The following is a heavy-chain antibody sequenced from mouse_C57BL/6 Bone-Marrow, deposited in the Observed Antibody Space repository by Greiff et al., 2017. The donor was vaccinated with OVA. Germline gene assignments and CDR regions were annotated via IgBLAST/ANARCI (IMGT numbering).Heavy chain of an antibody. Sequence: EVQLQQSGPALVKPGASVKMSCKASGYTFTDYYMNWVKQSHGKSLEWIGVINPYNGGTSYNQKFKGKATLTVDKSSSTAYMELNSLTSEDSAVYYCARGGLLLRYFDYWGQGTTLTVSS. D-gene: IGHD1-1*01. V-gene: IGHV1-19*01. J-gene: IGHJ2*01. CDR1: GYTFTDYY. CDR3: ARGGLLLRYFDY. CDR2: INPYNGGT.